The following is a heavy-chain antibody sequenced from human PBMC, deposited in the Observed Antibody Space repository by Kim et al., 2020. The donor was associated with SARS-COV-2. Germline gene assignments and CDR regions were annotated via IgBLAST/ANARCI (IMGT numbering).Heavy chain of an antibody. D-gene: IGHD1-7*01. J-gene: IGHJ1*01. V-gene: IGHV4-34*01. CDR3: ARGWGWNYVYFQH. Sequence: SETLALTRAGYGGSFSGYYWSWIRQPPGKGLEWIGEINHSGSTNYNPSLKSRVTISVDTSKNQFSLKLSSVTAADTAVYYCARGWGWNYVYFQHWGQGTLVTVSS. CDR2: INHSGST. CDR1: GGSFSGYY.